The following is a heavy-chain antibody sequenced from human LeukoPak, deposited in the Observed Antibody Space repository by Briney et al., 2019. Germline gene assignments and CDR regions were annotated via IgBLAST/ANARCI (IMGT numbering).Heavy chain of an antibody. V-gene: IGHV3-48*01. CDR2: ISSSSSTI. J-gene: IGHJ4*02. D-gene: IGHD6-19*01. CDR1: GFTFRSYS. Sequence: PGGSLRLSCAASGFTFRSYSMNWVRQAPGKGLEWVSYISSSSSTIYYAGSVKGRFTISRDNAKNSLYLQMNSLRAEDTAVYYCARDQPLYYSAWYPFDYWGQGALVTVSS. CDR3: ARDQPLYYSAWYPFDY.